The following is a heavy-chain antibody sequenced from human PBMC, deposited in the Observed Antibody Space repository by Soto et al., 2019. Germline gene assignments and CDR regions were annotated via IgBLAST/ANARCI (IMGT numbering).Heavy chain of an antibody. J-gene: IGHJ6*02. Sequence: GASVKVSCKASGFTFTISAMQWVRQARGQRLEWIGWIVVGSGNTNYAQKFQERVTITRDMSTSTAYMELSSLRSEDTAVYYCAADFVAPPGVGMDVWGQGTTVTVSS. D-gene: IGHD5-12*01. CDR3: AADFVAPPGVGMDV. V-gene: IGHV1-58*02. CDR1: GFTFTISA. CDR2: IVVGSGNT.